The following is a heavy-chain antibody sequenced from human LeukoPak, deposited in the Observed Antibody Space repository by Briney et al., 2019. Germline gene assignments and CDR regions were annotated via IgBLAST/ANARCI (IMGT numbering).Heavy chain of an antibody. J-gene: IGHJ4*02. CDR3: ARSSSSFSWLDY. V-gene: IGHV5-51*01. CDR1: GYSFTSYW. D-gene: IGHD6-6*01. Sequence: GESLKISCKGSGYSFTSYWIGWARQMPGKGLEWMGIIYPGDSDTRYSPSFQGQVTISADKSNSTAYLQWSSLKASGTAMYYCARSSSSFSWLDYWGQGTLVTVSS. CDR2: IYPGDSDT.